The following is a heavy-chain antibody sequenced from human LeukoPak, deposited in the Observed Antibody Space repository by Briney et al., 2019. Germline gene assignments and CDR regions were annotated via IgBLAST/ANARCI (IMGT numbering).Heavy chain of an antibody. Sequence: KASETLSLTCTVSGGSISSYSWSWIRQPPGKGLEWIGYIYYTGSTNYNPSLKSRVTISVDTSKNQFSLKLSSVTAADTAVYYCATLTGYSSESWFDPWGQGILVTVSS. J-gene: IGHJ5*02. V-gene: IGHV4-59*01. D-gene: IGHD3-9*01. CDR2: IYYTGST. CDR3: ATLTGYSSESWFDP. CDR1: GGSISSYS.